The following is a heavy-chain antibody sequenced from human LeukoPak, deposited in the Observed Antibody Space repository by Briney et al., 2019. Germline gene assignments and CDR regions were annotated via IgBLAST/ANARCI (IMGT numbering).Heavy chain of an antibody. D-gene: IGHD2-15*01. CDR2: INHSGST. Sequence: SETLSLTCAVYGGSFSGYYCSWIRQPPGKGLEWIGEINHSGSTNYNPSLKSRVTISVDTSKNQFSLKLSSVTAADTAVYYCARGSGHCSGGSCYGDYWGQGTLVTVSS. CDR3: ARGSGHCSGGSCYGDY. J-gene: IGHJ4*02. CDR1: GGSFSGYY. V-gene: IGHV4-34*01.